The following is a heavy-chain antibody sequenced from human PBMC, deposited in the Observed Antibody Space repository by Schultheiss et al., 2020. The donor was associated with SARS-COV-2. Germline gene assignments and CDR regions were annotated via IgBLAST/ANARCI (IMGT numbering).Heavy chain of an antibody. J-gene: IGHJ6*02. CDR1: GYTFSGYY. V-gene: IGHV1-2*04. CDR3: ARGDCSSTSCYTPGYYYYGMDV. Sequence: ASVKVSCKASGYTFSGYYMHWVRQAPGQGLEWMGWINPNSGGTNYAQKFQGWVTMTRDTSISTAYMELSRLRSDDTAVYYCARGDCSSTSCYTPGYYYYGMDVWGQGTTVTVSS. CDR2: INPNSGGT. D-gene: IGHD2-2*02.